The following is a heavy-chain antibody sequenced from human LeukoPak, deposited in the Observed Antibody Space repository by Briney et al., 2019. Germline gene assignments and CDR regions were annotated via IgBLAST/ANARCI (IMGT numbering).Heavy chain of an antibody. D-gene: IGHD6-19*01. CDR3: AGGDGSGWYYLPSFDI. Sequence: GGSLRLSCTASGFTFGDYAMSWFRQAPGKGLEWVGFIRSKAYGGTTEYAASVKGRFTISRDDSKNTLYLQMNSLRAEDTAVYYCAGGDGSGWYYLPSFDIWGQGTMVTVSS. CDR1: GFTFGDYA. V-gene: IGHV3-49*03. CDR2: IRSKAYGGTT. J-gene: IGHJ3*02.